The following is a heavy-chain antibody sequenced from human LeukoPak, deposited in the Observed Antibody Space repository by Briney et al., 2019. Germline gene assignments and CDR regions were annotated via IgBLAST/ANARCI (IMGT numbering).Heavy chain of an antibody. CDR1: GGSISSDNYY. V-gene: IGHV4-39*01. D-gene: IGHD6-19*01. CDR2: IYYSGST. CDR3: ASPPAGLGGYFHY. J-gene: IGHJ4*02. Sequence: PSETLSLTCTVSGGSISSDNYYWGWIRQPPGKGPEWIGSIYYSGSTYYNPSLKSRVSISVDTSKNQISLKLSSVTAADTAVYYCASPPAGLGGYFHYWGQGTLVTVSS.